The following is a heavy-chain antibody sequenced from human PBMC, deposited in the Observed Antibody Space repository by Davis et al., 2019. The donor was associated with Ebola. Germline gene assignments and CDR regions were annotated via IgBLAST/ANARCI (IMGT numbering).Heavy chain of an antibody. CDR2: IRFDGNDR. CDR3: AKGLGGTNCYDCGVFDS. V-gene: IGHV3-30*02. CDR1: GFTFSNYW. Sequence: GGSLRLSCAASGFTFSNYWMHWVRQAPGKGLEWVTFIRFDGNDRFYADSVKGRFTISRDNSKNTLYLQMNSLRAEDTAIYYCAKGLGGTNCYDCGVFDSWGQGTLVTVSS. J-gene: IGHJ4*02. D-gene: IGHD2-2*01.